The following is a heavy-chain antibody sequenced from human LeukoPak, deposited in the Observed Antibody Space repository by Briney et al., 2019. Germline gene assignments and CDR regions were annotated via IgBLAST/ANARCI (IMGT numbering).Heavy chain of an antibody. CDR2: VRTKTHGGAP. CDR1: GVTFGDYA. V-gene: IGHV3-49*03. CDR3: ARVNFRDYRGYTWFEP. J-gene: IGHJ5*02. Sequence: GGSRRLSCKGSGVTFGDYAVTWFRQAPGKGLEWVGFVRTKTHGGAPETAASVKGRFNVSRDDSEGIAYLQMTSLRTEDTAMYYCARVNFRDYRGYTWFEPWGQGTLVTVSS. D-gene: IGHD3-10*01.